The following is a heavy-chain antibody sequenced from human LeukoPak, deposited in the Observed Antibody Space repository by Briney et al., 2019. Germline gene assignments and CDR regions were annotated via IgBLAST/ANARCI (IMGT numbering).Heavy chain of an antibody. J-gene: IGHJ4*02. Sequence: SETLSLTRTVPGGSISSYYWSWIRQPPGKGLEWIGYIYYSGTTNYNPSLKSRVTISVDTSKKQFSLKLSSVTAADTAVYYCARATVAATTIDYWGQGALVTVSS. CDR1: GGSISSYY. V-gene: IGHV4-59*01. CDR3: ARATVAATTIDY. CDR2: IYYSGTT. D-gene: IGHD2-15*01.